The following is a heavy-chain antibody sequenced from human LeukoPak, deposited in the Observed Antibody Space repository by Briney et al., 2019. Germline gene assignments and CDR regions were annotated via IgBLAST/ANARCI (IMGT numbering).Heavy chain of an antibody. V-gene: IGHV3-9*01. CDR1: GFTFDDYA. Sequence: GGSLRLSCAASGFTFDDYAMHWVRQAPGKGLEWVSGISWNSGSIGYADSVKGRFTISRDNAKNSLYLQMNSLRAEDTALYYCAKEVYYDSSGYDAFDIWGQGTMVTVSS. CDR3: AKEVYYDSSGYDAFDI. D-gene: IGHD3-22*01. J-gene: IGHJ3*02. CDR2: ISWNSGSI.